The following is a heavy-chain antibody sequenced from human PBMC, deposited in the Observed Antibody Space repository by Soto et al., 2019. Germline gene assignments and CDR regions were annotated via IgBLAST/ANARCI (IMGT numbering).Heavy chain of an antibody. CDR2: IKQDGSEK. D-gene: IGHD3-10*01. CDR3: ARKVGGCGDYAFDI. Sequence: GGSLRLSCAASGFTFSSYWMSWVRQAPGKGLEWVANIKQDGSEKYYVDSVKGRFTISRDNAKNSLYLQMNSLRAEDMAVYYCARKVGGCGDYAFDIWGQGTMVTVSS. J-gene: IGHJ3*02. V-gene: IGHV3-7*01. CDR1: GFTFSSYW.